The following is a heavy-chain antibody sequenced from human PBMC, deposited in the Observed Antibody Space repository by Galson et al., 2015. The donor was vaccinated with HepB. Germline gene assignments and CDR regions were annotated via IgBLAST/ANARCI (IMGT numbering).Heavy chain of an antibody. CDR3: ARAPLSPKAATYYYYYMDV. CDR1: GGSISSGGYS. J-gene: IGHJ6*03. CDR2: IYHSGST. Sequence: TLSLTCAVSGGSISSGGYSWSWIRQPPGKGLEWIGYIYHSGSTYYNPSLKSRVTISVDRSKNQFSLKLSSVTAADTAVYYCARAPLSPKAATYYYYYMDVWGKGTTVTVSS. V-gene: IGHV4-30-2*01. D-gene: IGHD6-13*01.